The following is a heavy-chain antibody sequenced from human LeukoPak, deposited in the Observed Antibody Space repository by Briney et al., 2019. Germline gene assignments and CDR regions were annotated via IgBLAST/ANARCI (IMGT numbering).Heavy chain of an antibody. CDR1: GYTFTSNY. Sequence: ASVKVSCKASGYTFTSNYIHWVRQAPGQGLEWMGMIYPRDGSTSYAQKFQGRVTMTRDTSTSTVYMELSSLRSGDTAVYYCARRIAAAGTFDYWGQGTLVTVPS. CDR3: ARRIAAAGTFDY. V-gene: IGHV1-46*01. D-gene: IGHD6-13*01. CDR2: IYPRDGST. J-gene: IGHJ4*02.